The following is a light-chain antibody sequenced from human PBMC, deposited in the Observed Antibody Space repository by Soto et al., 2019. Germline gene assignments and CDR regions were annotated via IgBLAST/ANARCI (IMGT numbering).Light chain of an antibody. CDR3: MQALQTPLT. CDR2: LGS. Sequence: DIVMTQSPLSPPVTTGEPACVSCRSSQSLLHSNGYNYLDWYLQKPGQSPQLLIYLGSNRASGVPDRFSGSGSGTDFTLKISRVEAEDVGVYYCMQALQTPLTFGGGTKVDI. V-gene: IGKV2-28*01. J-gene: IGKJ4*01. CDR1: QSLLHSNGYNY.